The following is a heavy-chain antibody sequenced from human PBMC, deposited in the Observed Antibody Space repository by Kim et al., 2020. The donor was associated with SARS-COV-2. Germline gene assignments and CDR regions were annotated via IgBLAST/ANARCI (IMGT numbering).Heavy chain of an antibody. CDR1: GFTFSSYA. CDR2: INTSGGTT. D-gene: IGHD6-13*01. J-gene: IGHJ4*02. CDR3: AKDREAGSSSWYYFDH. V-gene: IGHV3-23*01. Sequence: GGSLRLSCAASGFTFSSYAMTWVRQAPGKGLEWGSAINTSGGTTYYADSVRGRFTISRDNSKNTLYLQINSLRAEDTAVYSCAKDREAGSSSWYYFDHWGQGTLVTVSS.